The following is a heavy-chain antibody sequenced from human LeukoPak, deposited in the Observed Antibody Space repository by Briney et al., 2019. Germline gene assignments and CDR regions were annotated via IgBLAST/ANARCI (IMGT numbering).Heavy chain of an antibody. CDR1: GYTFTAYY. Sequence: ASVKVSCEASGYTFTAYYMHWVRQAPGQGLEWMGWINPNSGGTNYAQKFQGRGTMTSDTSISTAYMELSSLRSEDTAVYYCARDPDYYGSGSYYNPYYWGQGTLVTVSS. J-gene: IGHJ4*02. V-gene: IGHV1-2*02. D-gene: IGHD3-10*01. CDR2: INPNSGGT. CDR3: ARDPDYYGSGSYYNPYY.